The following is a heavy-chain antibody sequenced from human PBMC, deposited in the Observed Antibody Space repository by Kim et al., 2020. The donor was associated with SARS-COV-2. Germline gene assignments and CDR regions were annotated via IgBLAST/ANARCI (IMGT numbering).Heavy chain of an antibody. D-gene: IGHD2-15*01. CDR1: GFTFSSYA. V-gene: IGHV3-30*04. J-gene: IGHJ4*02. Sequence: GGSLRLSCAASGFTFSSYAMHWVRQAPGKGLEWVAVISYDGSNKYYADSVKGRFTISRDNSKNTLYLQMNSLRAEDTAVYYCASGQGVAATRDYWGQGTLVTVSS. CDR2: ISYDGSNK. CDR3: ASGQGVAATRDY.